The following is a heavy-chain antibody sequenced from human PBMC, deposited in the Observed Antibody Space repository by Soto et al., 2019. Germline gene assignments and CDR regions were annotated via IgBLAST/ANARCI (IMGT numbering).Heavy chain of an antibody. CDR3: ARAEVYSSTWGLFDP. CDR1: GASISSGFYY. J-gene: IGHJ5*02. CDR2: IYYRGST. Sequence: QVQLQESGPGLVKPSQTLSLTCTVSGASISSGFYYWTWIRQFPGKGLEWIGYIYYRGSTYYNPSLKSRLTISIDTSKNQYSLKLTSVTAADTAVYYCARAEVYSSTWGLFDPWGQGTLVAVSS. V-gene: IGHV4-31*03. D-gene: IGHD2-2*01.